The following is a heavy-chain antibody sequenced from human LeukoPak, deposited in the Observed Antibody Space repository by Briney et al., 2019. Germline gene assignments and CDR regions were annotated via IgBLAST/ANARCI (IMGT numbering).Heavy chain of an antibody. J-gene: IGHJ5*02. CDR1: GGSFSGYY. D-gene: IGHD3-16*02. Sequence: SETLSLTCAVYGGSFSGYYWSWIRQPPGKGLEWIGEINHSGSTNYNPSLKSRVTISVDTSKNQFSLKLSSVTAADTAVYYCASGRKYDYVWGSYRYCWFDPWGQGTLVTVSS. V-gene: IGHV4-34*01. CDR3: ASGRKYDYVWGSYRYCWFDP. CDR2: INHSGST.